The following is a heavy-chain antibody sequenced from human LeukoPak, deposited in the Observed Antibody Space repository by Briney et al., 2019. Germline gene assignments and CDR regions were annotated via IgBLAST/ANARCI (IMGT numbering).Heavy chain of an antibody. CDR3: ARGDTVATGPYDY. J-gene: IGHJ4*02. V-gene: IGHV4-59*01. D-gene: IGHD5-12*01. CDR2: IYYSGST. CDR1: GGSISSYY. Sequence: SETLSLTCTVSGGSISSYYWSWIRQPPGKGLEWTGYIYYSGSTNYNPSLKSRVTISVDTSKNQLSLKLTSVTAADTAVYYCARGDTVATGPYDYWGQGTLVTVSS.